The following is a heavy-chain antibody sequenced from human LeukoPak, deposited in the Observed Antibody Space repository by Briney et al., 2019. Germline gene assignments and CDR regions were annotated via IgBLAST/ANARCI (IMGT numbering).Heavy chain of an antibody. CDR1: GFTFTTYA. V-gene: IGHV3-23*01. J-gene: IGHJ4*02. CDR3: ARNIPVTRWGY. CDR2: ISGSGGNT. Sequence: PGGSLRLSCSASGFTFTTYAMTWVRQAPGKGLEWVSAISGSGGNTYYADSVKGRLTISRDNSKNTLYLQMSSLRAEDTAVYYCARNIPVTRWGYWGQGTLVTVSS. D-gene: IGHD2-21*01.